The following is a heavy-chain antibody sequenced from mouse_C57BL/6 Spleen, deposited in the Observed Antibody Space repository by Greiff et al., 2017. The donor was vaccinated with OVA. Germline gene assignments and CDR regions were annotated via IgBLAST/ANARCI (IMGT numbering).Heavy chain of an antibody. V-gene: IGHV1-64*01. CDR1: GYTFTSYW. CDR2: IHPNSGST. Sequence: QVQLQQSGAELVKPGASVKLSCKASGYTFTSYWMHWVKQRPGQGLEWIGMIHPNSGSTNYNEKFKSKATLTVDKSSSTAYMQLSSLTSEDSAVYYCAREDGYHWYFDVWGTGTTVTVSS. J-gene: IGHJ1*03. CDR3: AREDGYHWYFDV. D-gene: IGHD2-3*01.